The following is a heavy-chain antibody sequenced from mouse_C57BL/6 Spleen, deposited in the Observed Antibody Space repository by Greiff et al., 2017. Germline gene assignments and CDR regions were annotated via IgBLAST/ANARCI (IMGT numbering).Heavy chain of an antibody. CDR3: ARGYCGSSWYFDV. J-gene: IGHJ1*03. V-gene: IGHV1-53*01. D-gene: IGHD1-1*01. CDR2: INPSNGGT. CDR1: GYTFTSYW. Sequence: QVQLKQPGTELVKPGASVKLSCKASGYTFTSYWMHWVKQRPGQGLEWIGNINPSNGGTNYNEKFKSKATLTVDKSSSTAYMQLSSLTSEDSAVYFCARGYCGSSWYFDVWGTGTTVTVSS.